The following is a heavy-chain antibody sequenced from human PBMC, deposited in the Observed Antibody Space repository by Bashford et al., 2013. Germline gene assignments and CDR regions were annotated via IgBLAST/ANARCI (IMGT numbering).Heavy chain of an antibody. CDR2: IKQDGGQK. CDR3: ARGSPRYSGLAGGSYGLGV. V-gene: IGHV3-7*03. D-gene: IGHD1-26*01. J-gene: IGHJ6*02. Sequence: GGSLRLSCVVSGFTFNSDWMTWVRQAPGKGLEWVANIKQDGGQKYYVDSVKGRFTISRDNAKNSLYLEMNSLRAEDTAVYYCARGSPRYSGLAGGSYGLGVWGQGTTVTVSS. CDR1: GFTFNSDW.